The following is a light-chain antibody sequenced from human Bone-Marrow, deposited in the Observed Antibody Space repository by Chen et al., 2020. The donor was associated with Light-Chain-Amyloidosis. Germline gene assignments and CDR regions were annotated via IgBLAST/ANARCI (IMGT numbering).Light chain of an antibody. CDR3: QQYNSYPMYT. CDR2: DAS. Sequence: DIQMTQSPSTLSASVGDRVTITCRASQRISTWLAWYQQKPGKAPKLLIYDASSLESGVPSRFSGRGSGTEFTLTISSLQPDDFATYYCQQYNSYPMYTFGQGIKLEIK. CDR1: QRISTW. V-gene: IGKV1-5*01. J-gene: IGKJ2*01.